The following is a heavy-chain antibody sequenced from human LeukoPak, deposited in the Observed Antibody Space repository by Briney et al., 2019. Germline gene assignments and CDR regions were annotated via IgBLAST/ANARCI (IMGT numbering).Heavy chain of an antibody. CDR2: INHSGST. CDR3: ARYLDYGGNSRVFQH. CDR1: GGSFSGYY. V-gene: IGHV4-34*01. Sequence: SETLSLTCAVYGGSFSGYYWSWIRQPPGKGLEWIGEINHSGSTNYNPSLKSRVTISVDTSKNQFSLKLSSVTAADTAFYYCARYLDYGGNSRVFQHWGQGTLVTVSS. D-gene: IGHD4-23*01. J-gene: IGHJ1*01.